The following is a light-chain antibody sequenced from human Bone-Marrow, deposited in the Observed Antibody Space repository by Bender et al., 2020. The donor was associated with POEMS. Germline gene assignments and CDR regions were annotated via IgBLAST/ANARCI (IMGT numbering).Light chain of an antibody. CDR2: EVT. V-gene: IGLV2-8*01. CDR3: SSYTSSSTRV. CDR1: VGTYNY. Sequence: QSALTQPPSASGSPGQSVTISCTDVGTYNYVSWYQQHPGKAPKLVIYEVTKRPSGIPDRFSGAKSGNTASLTISGLQAEDEADYYCSSYTSSSTRVFGTGTKVTVL. J-gene: IGLJ1*01.